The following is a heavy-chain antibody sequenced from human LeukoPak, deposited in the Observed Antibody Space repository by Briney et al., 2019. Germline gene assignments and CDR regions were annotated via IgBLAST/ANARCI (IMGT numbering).Heavy chain of an antibody. CDR2: IYYSGNT. D-gene: IGHD2-2*01. Sequence: SVTLSLTCTVSGGSISSYYWTWIRQPPGKGLEWIGYIYYSGNTNHNPSLKSRVTISVDTYKTQFSLRLRSVTAADTAVYYCARGTSTLDYWGQGTLVTVSS. J-gene: IGHJ4*02. CDR3: ARGTSTLDY. CDR1: GGSISSYY. V-gene: IGHV4-59*01.